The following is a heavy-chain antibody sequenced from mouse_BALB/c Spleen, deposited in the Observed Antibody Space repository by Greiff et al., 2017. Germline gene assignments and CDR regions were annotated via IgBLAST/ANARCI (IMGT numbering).Heavy chain of an antibody. CDR2: IRSKSNNYAT. V-gene: IGHV10-1*02. CDR3: VRHGAYYFDY. Sequence: VMLVESGGGLVQPKGSLKLSCAASGFTFNTYAMNWVRQAPGKGLEWVARIRSKSNNYATYYADSVKDRFTISRDDSQSMLYLQMNNLKTEDTAMYYCVRHGAYYFDYWGQGTTLTVSS. J-gene: IGHJ2*01. CDR1: GFTFNTYA.